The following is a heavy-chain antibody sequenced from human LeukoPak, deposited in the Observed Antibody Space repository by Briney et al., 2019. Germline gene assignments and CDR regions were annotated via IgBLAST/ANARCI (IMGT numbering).Heavy chain of an antibody. Sequence: GGSLRLSCAASGFTFSSYDMHWVRQATGKGLEWVSAIGTAGGTYYPGSVKGRFTISRENANNSLYLQMNSLRAGDTAMYYCARGGYYDSSGLTPPDYWGQGTLVTVSS. CDR3: ARGGYYDSSGLTPPDY. D-gene: IGHD3-22*01. V-gene: IGHV3-13*01. J-gene: IGHJ4*02. CDR1: GFTFSSYD. CDR2: IGTAGGT.